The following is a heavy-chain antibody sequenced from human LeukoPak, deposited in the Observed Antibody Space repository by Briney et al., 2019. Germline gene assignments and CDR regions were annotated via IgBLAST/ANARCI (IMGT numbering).Heavy chain of an antibody. CDR3: ARGIYSSSWYYFDS. CDR2: INPNSGGT. J-gene: IGHJ4*02. Sequence: ASVKVSCKASGYTFTSYGISWVRQAPGQGLEWMGWINPNSGGTNYAQKFQGRVTMTRDTSISTAYMELSRLRSDDTAVYYCARGIYSSSWYYFDSWGQGTLVTVSS. CDR1: GYTFTSYG. D-gene: IGHD6-13*01. V-gene: IGHV1-2*02.